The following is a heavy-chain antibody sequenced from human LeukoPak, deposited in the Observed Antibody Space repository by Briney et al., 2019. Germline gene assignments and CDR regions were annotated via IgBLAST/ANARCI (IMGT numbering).Heavy chain of an antibody. CDR1: GGSISSYY. J-gene: IGHJ5*02. V-gene: IGHV4-59*01. D-gene: IGHD3-10*01. Sequence: SETLSLTCTVSGGSISSYYWSWIRQPPGKGLEWIGYIYYSGSTTYNPSPKSRVTIAVETSKNQFSLKLSSVTAADTAVYYCARLLWFGEAPNWFDPWGQGTLVTVSS. CDR2: IYYSGST. CDR3: ARLLWFGEAPNWFDP.